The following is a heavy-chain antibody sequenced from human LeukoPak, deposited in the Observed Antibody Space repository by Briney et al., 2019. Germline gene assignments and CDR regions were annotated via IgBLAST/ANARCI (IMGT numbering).Heavy chain of an antibody. J-gene: IGHJ6*03. Sequence: GGSLRLSCAASGFTFSGYGMHWVRQAPGKGLEWVAFIRYDGSNEYYADSVKGRFTISRDKSKNTLSLQMNGLRVEDTAVYYCAKVMPPGRIRFYSYYMDVWGKGTTVSVS. V-gene: IGHV3-30*02. CDR2: IRYDGSNE. D-gene: IGHD2-15*01. CDR1: GFTFSGYG. CDR3: AKVMPPGRIRFYSYYMDV.